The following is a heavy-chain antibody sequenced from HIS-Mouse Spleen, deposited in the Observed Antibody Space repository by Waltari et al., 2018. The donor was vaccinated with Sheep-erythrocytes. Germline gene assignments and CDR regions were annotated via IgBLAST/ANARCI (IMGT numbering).Heavy chain of an antibody. CDR3: AREGGDPFDY. V-gene: IGHV3-33*01. CDR2: IWYDGSNK. J-gene: IGHJ4*02. Sequence: QVQLVESGGGVVQPGRSLRLSCAASGFTFRSYGMHWVRQAPGKGLGWVAVIWYDGSNKYYADSVKGRFTISRDNSKNTLYLQMNSLRAEDTAVYYCAREGGDPFDYWGQGTLVTVSS. CDR1: GFTFRSYG. D-gene: IGHD3-16*01.